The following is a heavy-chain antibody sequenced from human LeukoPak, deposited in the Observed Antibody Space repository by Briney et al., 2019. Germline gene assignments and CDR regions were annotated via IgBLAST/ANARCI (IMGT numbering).Heavy chain of an antibody. Sequence: GGSLRLSCAGSGFIFNNYAMHWVRQPPGKGLEWVSGISWNSGSIDNADSVKGRFTISRDNAKNSLYLQMNSLRVEDTAFYYCAKDNRRHYTSGPNPDSLHWGQGALVTVSS. CDR3: AKDNRRHYTSGPNPDSLH. V-gene: IGHV3-9*01. J-gene: IGHJ4*02. CDR2: ISWNSGSI. CDR1: GFIFNNYA. D-gene: IGHD6-19*01.